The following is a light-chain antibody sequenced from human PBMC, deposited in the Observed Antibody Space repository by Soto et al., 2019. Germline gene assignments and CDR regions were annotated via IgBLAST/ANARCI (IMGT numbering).Light chain of an antibody. J-gene: IGKJ2*01. Sequence: EIVLTQSPGTLSLSPGERATLSCRTSQSVISSYLAWYQQKPGQAPRLLIYETSTRATGTPDRFSGSGSGTDFTLTINKLEPEDFAVYYCRQFGGSPLYTFGQGTKLE. CDR2: ETS. V-gene: IGKV3-20*01. CDR1: QSVISSY. CDR3: RQFGGSPLYT.